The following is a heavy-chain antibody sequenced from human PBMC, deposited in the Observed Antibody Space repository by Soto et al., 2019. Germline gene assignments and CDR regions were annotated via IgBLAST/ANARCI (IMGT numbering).Heavy chain of an antibody. CDR2: IIPIFGTA. CDR3: AGVCVCPCCYYGMDV. Sequence: SVKVSCKASGGTFSSPSISWVRQAPGQGLEWMGGIIPIFGTANYTQKFQGRVTITADESTSTAYMELSSLSSDDTAVYYCAGVCVCPCCYYGMDVWGQGTTVTVSS. CDR1: GGTFSSPS. V-gene: IGHV1-69*13. J-gene: IGHJ6*02.